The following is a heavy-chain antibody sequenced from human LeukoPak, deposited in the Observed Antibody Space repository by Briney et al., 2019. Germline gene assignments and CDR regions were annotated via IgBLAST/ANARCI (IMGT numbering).Heavy chain of an antibody. D-gene: IGHD3-10*01. J-gene: IGHJ5*02. Sequence: EASVKVSCKASGYTFTSYYMHWVRQAPGQGLEWMGMINPSGGSTSYAQKFQGRVTMTRDMSTSTVYMELSSLRSEDTAVYYCARLRHYYGSGSYYKGFDPWGQGTLVTVSS. CDR1: GYTFTSYY. CDR2: INPSGGST. V-gene: IGHV1-46*01. CDR3: ARLRHYYGSGSYYKGFDP.